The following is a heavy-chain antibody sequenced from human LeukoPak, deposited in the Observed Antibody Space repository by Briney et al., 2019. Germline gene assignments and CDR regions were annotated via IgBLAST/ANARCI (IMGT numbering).Heavy chain of an antibody. CDR3: ARRHGDYDGPFEY. Sequence: GGSLRLSCADSGFTFSSYSMNWVRQAPGKGLEWVSYISSSGTTIYYADSVKGRFTISRDNAKNSMYLQMNSLRAEDTAVYYCARRHGDYDGPFEYWGQGTLVTVSS. CDR2: ISSSGTTI. CDR1: GFTFSSYS. J-gene: IGHJ4*02. D-gene: IGHD4-17*01. V-gene: IGHV3-48*01.